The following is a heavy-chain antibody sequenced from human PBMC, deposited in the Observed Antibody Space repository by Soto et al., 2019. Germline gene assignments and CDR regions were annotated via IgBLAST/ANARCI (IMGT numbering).Heavy chain of an antibody. Sequence: PGGSLRLSCAASGFTFSSYSMNWVRQAPGKGLEWVSSIGSSSSYIYYADSVKGRFTISRDNAKNALYLEMNSQRGEDTAVYYCARLVATGYWGQVALDTVS. CDR3: ARLVATGY. V-gene: IGHV3-21*03. CDR2: IGSSSSYI. D-gene: IGHD5-12*01. CDR1: GFTFSSYS. J-gene: IGHJ4*02.